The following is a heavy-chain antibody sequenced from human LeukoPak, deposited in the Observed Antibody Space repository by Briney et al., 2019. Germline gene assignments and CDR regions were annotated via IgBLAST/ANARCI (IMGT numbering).Heavy chain of an antibody. D-gene: IGHD6-19*01. V-gene: IGHV4-61*01. Sequence: SETLSLTCTVSGGSLSSGSYYWSWIRQPPGKGLEWIGYIYYSGSTNYNPSLKSRVTISVDTYKNQFSLKPRSVAAADTAVYYCARGTGGWYGDHDAFDIWGQGTMVTVSS. CDR1: GGSLSSGSYY. J-gene: IGHJ3*02. CDR3: ARGTGGWYGDHDAFDI. CDR2: IYYSGST.